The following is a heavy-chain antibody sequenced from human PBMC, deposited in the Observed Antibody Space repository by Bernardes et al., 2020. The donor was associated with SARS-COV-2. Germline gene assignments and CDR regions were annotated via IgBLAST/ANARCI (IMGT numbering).Heavy chain of an antibody. CDR1: GYTFTNYG. D-gene: IGHD3-10*01. Sequence: ASVKVSCKASGYTFTNYGITWMRQAPGQGPEWMGWIAPYNGKARYAQNLQGRVTMTTDTSTSTAYLELRSLTSDDTAVYYCARPYGSGTYSMFDYWGQGTLVTVSS. CDR2: IAPYNGKA. J-gene: IGHJ4*02. CDR3: ARPYGSGTYSMFDY. V-gene: IGHV1-18*01.